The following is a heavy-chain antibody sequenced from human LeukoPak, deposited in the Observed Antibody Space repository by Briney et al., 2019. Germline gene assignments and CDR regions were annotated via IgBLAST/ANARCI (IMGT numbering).Heavy chain of an antibody. J-gene: IGHJ3*02. D-gene: IGHD1-1*01. CDR1: EFKFSNYW. Sequence: GGSLRLSCAVSEFKFSNYWMSWVRQAPGKGLEWVANIKEDGSEKYCVDSVRGRFTISRDNAKNSLYLQMNSLRAEDTAVYYCARERSAWRIWGQGTMVTVSS. CDR2: IKEDGSEK. CDR3: ARERSAWRI. V-gene: IGHV3-7*01.